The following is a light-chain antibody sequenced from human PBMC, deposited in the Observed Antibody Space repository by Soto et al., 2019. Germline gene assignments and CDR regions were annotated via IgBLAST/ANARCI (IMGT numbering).Light chain of an antibody. J-gene: IGLJ3*02. CDR3: GTWDSSLTAAV. Sequence: QSFLKHPPSLSAAPGQKVTISCFGSSSNIGNNYVSWYQQLPGTAPKLLIYDNYKRPSGIPDRFSGSKSGTSATLGITGLQTGDEAGYYCGTWDSSLTAAVFGGGTKVTVL. CDR1: SSNIGNNY. V-gene: IGLV1-51*01. CDR2: DNY.